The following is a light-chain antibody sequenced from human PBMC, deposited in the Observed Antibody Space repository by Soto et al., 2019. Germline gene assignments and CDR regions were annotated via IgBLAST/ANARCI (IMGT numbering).Light chain of an antibody. Sequence: EIVMTQSPATLSLSPGERATLSCRASQSVSSNLAWYQQKPGQAPRLLIYGASTRATGLPARFSGSGSGTKFTLTISSLQSEDFAVYYCPQYNNWPKTFGQGTKV. V-gene: IGKV3-15*01. CDR2: GAS. CDR3: PQYNNWPKT. J-gene: IGKJ1*01. CDR1: QSVSSN.